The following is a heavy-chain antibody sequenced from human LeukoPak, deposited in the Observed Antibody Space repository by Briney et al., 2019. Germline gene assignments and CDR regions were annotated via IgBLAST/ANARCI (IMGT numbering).Heavy chain of an antibody. CDR3: ARDNGDSYYYDY. V-gene: IGHV4-59*01. D-gene: IGHD3-22*01. Sequence: PSQTLSLTCTVSGGSISTYYWSWIRQPPGKGLEWIGYVYYSGGTNYNPSLQSRVTISVDTSKIQFSLKLSSVTAADTAVYYCARDNGDSYYYDYWGQGTLVTVSS. CDR1: GGSISTYY. CDR2: VYYSGGT. J-gene: IGHJ4*02.